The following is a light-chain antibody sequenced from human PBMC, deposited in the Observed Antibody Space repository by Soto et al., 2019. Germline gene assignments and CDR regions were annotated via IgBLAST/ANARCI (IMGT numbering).Light chain of an antibody. CDR2: DAL. V-gene: IGKV1-39*01. CDR3: QQGYSTLFT. CDR1: QNIDGY. Sequence: IQLTQSPSSLSAFVGDRVTITCRASQNIDGYLNWYQQRPGKAPKLLIYDALTLQSGVPSRFSGSGSGTGFTLTITDLQPEDSATYFCQQGYSTLFTFGGGTKVEIK. J-gene: IGKJ4*01.